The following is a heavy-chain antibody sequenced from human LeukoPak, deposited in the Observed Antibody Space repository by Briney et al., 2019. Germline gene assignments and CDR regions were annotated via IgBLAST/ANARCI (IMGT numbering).Heavy chain of an antibody. D-gene: IGHD2-2*02. CDR1: RYTFTSYG. CDR2: MNPDSGNT. CDR3: ARGSHRGYCTTSNCYTVDY. Sequence: GASVKVSCKAARYTFTSYGINWVRQAPGQGLEWMGWMNPDSGNTGYAQKFQGRVSMTTNTSISTAYMELGGLTSDDTAVYFCARGSHRGYCTTSNCYTVDYWGQGTLVSVSS. J-gene: IGHJ4*01. V-gene: IGHV1-8*01.